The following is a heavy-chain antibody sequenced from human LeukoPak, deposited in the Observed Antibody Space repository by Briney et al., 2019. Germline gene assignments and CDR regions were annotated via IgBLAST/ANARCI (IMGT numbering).Heavy chain of an antibody. V-gene: IGHV5-51*01. D-gene: IGHD3-10*01. CDR3: AKPSYSGSGSYYNGRYYFDY. CDR2: IYPGDSDT. CDR1: GYSFTSYW. Sequence: GESLKISCKGSGYSFTSYWIGWVRQMPGKGLEWMGIIYPGDSDTRYSPSFQGQVIISADKSISTAYLQWSSLKASDTAMYYCAKPSYSGSGSYYNGRYYFDYWGQGTLVTVSS. J-gene: IGHJ4*02.